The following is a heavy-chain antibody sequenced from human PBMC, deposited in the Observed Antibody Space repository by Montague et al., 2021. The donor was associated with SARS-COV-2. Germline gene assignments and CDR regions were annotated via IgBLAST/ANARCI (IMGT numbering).Heavy chain of an antibody. Sequence: SLRLSCAASGFTFSSYEMNWVRQAPGKGLEWVSYISSSGSTIYYADSVKGRFTISRDNAKNSLYLQMNSLRAEDTAVYYCARDGPDYYDSSGYYRPLDYWGQGTLGTVSS. CDR2: ISSSGSTI. CDR3: ARDGPDYYDSSGYYRPLDY. V-gene: IGHV3-48*03. J-gene: IGHJ4*02. CDR1: GFTFSSYE. D-gene: IGHD3-22*01.